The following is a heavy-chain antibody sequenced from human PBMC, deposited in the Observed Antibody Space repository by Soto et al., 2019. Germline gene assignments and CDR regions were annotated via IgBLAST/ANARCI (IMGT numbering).Heavy chain of an antibody. J-gene: IGHJ4*02. D-gene: IGHD3-16*01. CDR2: IYSGGST. CDR3: ARDPWAADY. CDR1: GFTASTKY. V-gene: IGHV3-66*01. Sequence: AGGSLRLSCAASGFTASTKYMSWVRQAPGKGLEWVSVIYSGGSTFYADSVRGRFTISRDNSKNTVNLQMNSLRAEDTAVYYCARDPWAADYWGQGTLVTVSS.